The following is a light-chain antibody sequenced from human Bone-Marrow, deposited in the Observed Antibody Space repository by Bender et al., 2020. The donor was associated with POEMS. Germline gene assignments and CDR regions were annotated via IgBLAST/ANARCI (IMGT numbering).Light chain of an antibody. V-gene: IGLV2-14*01. CDR1: SSDVGGYSY. CDR3: SSYTRGITLVL. J-gene: IGLJ2*01. Sequence: QSALTQPASVSGSPGQSITISCTGTSSDVGGYSYVSWYQQHPGKVPKLMIYDVTIRPSGVSNRFSGSKSGNTASLTISGLQAEDEAVYYCSSYTRGITLVLFGGGTKLTVL. CDR2: DVT.